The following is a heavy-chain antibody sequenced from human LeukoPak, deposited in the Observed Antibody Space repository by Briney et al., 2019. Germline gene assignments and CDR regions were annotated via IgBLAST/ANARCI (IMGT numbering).Heavy chain of an antibody. CDR1: GFTDRSSY. CDR3: ARGEYYHYYYMDA. Sequence: ERSLRLSCTASGFTDRSSYMSWVRQAPGKGLGWVSVIYSSGSTYYTDSVKGRFTISRDNSKNTLYLQMYSLRAEDTAVYYCARGEYYHYYYMDAWGKGTTVTVSS. D-gene: IGHD3-10*01. CDR2: IYSSGST. J-gene: IGHJ6*03. V-gene: IGHV3-66*02.